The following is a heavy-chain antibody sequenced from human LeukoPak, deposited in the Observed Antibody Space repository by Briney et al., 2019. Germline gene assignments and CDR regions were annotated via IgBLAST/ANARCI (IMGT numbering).Heavy chain of an antibody. J-gene: IGHJ4*02. CDR3: ARVVLWFGELLYPDY. CDR1: GYTFTSYG. CDR2: ISAYNGNT. V-gene: IGHV1-18*01. D-gene: IGHD3-10*01. Sequence: ASVKVSCTASGYTFTSYGISWVRQAPGQGLEWMGWISAYNGNTNYAQKLQGRVTMTTDTSTSTAYMELRSLRSDDTAVYYCARVVLWFGELLYPDYWGQGTLVTVSS.